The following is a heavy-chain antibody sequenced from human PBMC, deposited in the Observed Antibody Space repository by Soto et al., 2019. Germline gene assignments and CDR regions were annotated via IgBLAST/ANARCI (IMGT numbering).Heavy chain of an antibody. D-gene: IGHD4-17*01. CDR2: ISGSGGST. Sequence: EVQLLESGGGLVQPGGSLRLSCAASGFTFSSYAMSWVRQAPGKGLEWVSAISGSGGSTYYADSVKGRFTISRDNSKNTLYLQMNSLRAEDTAVYYCAKDPTGPMTTVTRDYYYYGMDVWGQGTTVTVSS. J-gene: IGHJ6*02. CDR1: GFTFSSYA. CDR3: AKDPTGPMTTVTRDYYYYGMDV. V-gene: IGHV3-23*01.